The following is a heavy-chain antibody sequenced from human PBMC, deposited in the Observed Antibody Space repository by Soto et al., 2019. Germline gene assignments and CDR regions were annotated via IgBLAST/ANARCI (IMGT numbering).Heavy chain of an antibody. J-gene: IGHJ6*02. CDR2: IYHSGST. CDR1: GGSISSSNW. Sequence: PWETLSLTCAVSGGSISSSNWWSWVRQPPGKGLEWIGEIYHSGSTNYNPSLKSRVTISVDKSKNQFSLKLSSVTAADTAVYYCARGLVAATLNNYYGMDVWGQGATVTVSS. V-gene: IGHV4-4*02. CDR3: ARGLVAATLNNYYGMDV. D-gene: IGHD2-15*01.